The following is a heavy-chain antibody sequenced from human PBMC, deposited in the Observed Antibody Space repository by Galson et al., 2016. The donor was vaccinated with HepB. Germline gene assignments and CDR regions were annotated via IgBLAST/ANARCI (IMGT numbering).Heavy chain of an antibody. CDR1: GFTFSSYG. V-gene: IGHV3-72*01. Sequence: SLRLSCAASGFTFSSYGMHWVRQAPGKGLQWVCRIRLKTDGQCTDCAAALKDRFIISRDDSRNSGYLQMDSLKSEVTAVYNCTTEVWYRFETWGQGTLVTGS. CDR2: IRLKTDGQCT. J-gene: IGHJ5*02. CDR3: TTEVWYRFET. D-gene: IGHD6-13*01.